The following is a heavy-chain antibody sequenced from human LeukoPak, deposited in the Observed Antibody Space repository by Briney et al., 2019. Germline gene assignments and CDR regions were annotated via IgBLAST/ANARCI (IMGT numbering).Heavy chain of an antibody. J-gene: IGHJ6*03. CDR3: ARGKVVPAATLIYYYYMDV. V-gene: IGHV4-34*01. Sequence: SETLSLTCAVYGGSFSGYYWSWIRQPPGKGLEWIGEINHSGSTNYNPSLKSRVTISVDTSKNQFSLKLSSVTAADTAVYYCARGKVVPAATLIYYYYMDVWGKGTTVTVSS. D-gene: IGHD2-2*01. CDR1: GGSFSGYY. CDR2: INHSGST.